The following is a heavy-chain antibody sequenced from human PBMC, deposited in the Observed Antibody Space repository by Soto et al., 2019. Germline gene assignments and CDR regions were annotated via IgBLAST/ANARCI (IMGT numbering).Heavy chain of an antibody. CDR3: ARYFTSYRYSGSYHGPFDY. D-gene: IGHD1-26*01. Sequence: QVQLQQWGAGLLKPSETLSLTCAVYGGSFSGYYWSWIRQPPGKGLEWIGEINHSGSTNYNPSLKSRVTISVDTSKNQFSLKLSSVTAADTAVYYCARYFTSYRYSGSYHGPFDYWGQGTLVTFAS. V-gene: IGHV4-34*01. J-gene: IGHJ4*02. CDR1: GGSFSGYY. CDR2: INHSGST.